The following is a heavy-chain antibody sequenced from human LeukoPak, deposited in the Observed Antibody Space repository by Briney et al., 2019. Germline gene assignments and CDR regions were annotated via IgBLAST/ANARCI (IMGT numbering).Heavy chain of an antibody. D-gene: IGHD2-21*02. CDR3: AKLPQGGGDHYYIEV. V-gene: IGHV3-23*01. CDR2: ISGNGYYT. J-gene: IGHJ6*03. CDR1: GFTFSTYG. Sequence: PGGSVRLSCAASGFTFSTYGMSWVRQAPGKGLEWVSAISGNGYYTYYADSVKGRFTISRDNSKNTLFLQMNSLRAEDTAVYFCAKLPQGGGDHYYIEVWGKGTTVTVSS.